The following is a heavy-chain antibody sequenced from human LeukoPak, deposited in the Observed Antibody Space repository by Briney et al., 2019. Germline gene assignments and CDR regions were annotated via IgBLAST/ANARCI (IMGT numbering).Heavy chain of an antibody. D-gene: IGHD5/OR15-5a*01. V-gene: IGHV4-34*01. J-gene: IGHJ5*02. CDR2: VNHSGST. CDR3: ATFFDFWFGP. Sequence: SETLSLTCVVYGGSFCGYYWSCIRQAPGKGLEWIGEVNHSGSTTFSPSLKSRVTLSVDTSKNQFSLKLSSVTAADTAVYYCATFFDFWFGPWGQGTQVTVSS. CDR1: GGSFCGYY.